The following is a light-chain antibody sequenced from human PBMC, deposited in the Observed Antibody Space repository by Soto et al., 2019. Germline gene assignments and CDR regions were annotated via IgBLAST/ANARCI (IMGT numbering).Light chain of an antibody. Sequence: DIQMTQSPSTLSASVGDRVTITCHTSQSVNGKLAWYQQRPGTAPNLLIHHGSILEGGVPSRFRGGGTGPEFTLTITSLQPEDFATYYCQEFHTYSRTFGQGTKVEIK. CDR3: QEFHTYSRT. J-gene: IGKJ1*01. CDR2: HGS. V-gene: IGKV1-5*01. CDR1: QSVNGK.